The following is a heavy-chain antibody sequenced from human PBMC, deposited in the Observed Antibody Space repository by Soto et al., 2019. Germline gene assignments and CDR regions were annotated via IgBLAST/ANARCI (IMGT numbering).Heavy chain of an antibody. V-gene: IGHV3-23*01. CDR2: ILVDGRT. Sequence: GGSLRLSCAASGFICSSYDMSWVRQAPGKGLEWVSTILVDGRTFYVDSVKGRFTTSRDSSQNTVYLQMNSLTAGDTALYYCAKATATGGGAFDICGQGTMVTVPS. D-gene: IGHD2-8*02. CDR3: AKATATGGGAFDI. J-gene: IGHJ3*02. CDR1: GFICSSYD.